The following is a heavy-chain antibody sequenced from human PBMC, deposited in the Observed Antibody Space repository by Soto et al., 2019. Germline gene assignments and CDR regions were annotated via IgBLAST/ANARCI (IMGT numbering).Heavy chain of an antibody. V-gene: IGHV4-30-4*01. J-gene: IGHJ6*02. Sequence: PSETLSLTCTVSGGSISSGDYYWSWIRQPPGKGLEWIGYIYYSGSTYYNPSLKSRVTISVDTSKNQFSLKLSSVTAADTAVYYCARDTDCSGGSCYYYYGMDVWGQGTTVTVSS. D-gene: IGHD2-15*01. CDR1: GGSISSGDYY. CDR3: ARDTDCSGGSCYYYYGMDV. CDR2: IYYSGST.